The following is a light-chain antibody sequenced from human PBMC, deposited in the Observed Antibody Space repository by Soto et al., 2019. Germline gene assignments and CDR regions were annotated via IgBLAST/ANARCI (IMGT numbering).Light chain of an antibody. CDR1: SSDVGGYNY. V-gene: IGLV2-14*01. Sequence: QSVLAQPASVSGSPGQSITISCTGTSSDVGGYNYVSWYQQHPGKAPKLMIYEVSNRPSGVSNRFSGSKSGNTASLTISGLQADDEADYHCSSYTSSSTPYVFGTGTKVTVL. CDR2: EVS. J-gene: IGLJ1*01. CDR3: SSYTSSSTPYV.